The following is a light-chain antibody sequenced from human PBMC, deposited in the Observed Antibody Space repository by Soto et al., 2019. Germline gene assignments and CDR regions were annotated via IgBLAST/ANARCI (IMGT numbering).Light chain of an antibody. CDR3: QQYGSSPT. V-gene: IGKV3-20*01. CDR1: QSVSSSY. CDR2: GAS. Sequence: EIALTQSPGTLFLSPGKRATLSCRASQSVSSSYLAWYQQKPGQAPRLLIYGASSRATGIPDRFSGSGSGTDFTLTISRLEPEDFAVYYCQQYGSSPTFGQGTKV. J-gene: IGKJ1*01.